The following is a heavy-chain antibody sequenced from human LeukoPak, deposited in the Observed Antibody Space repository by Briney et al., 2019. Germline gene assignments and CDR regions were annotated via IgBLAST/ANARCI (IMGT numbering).Heavy chain of an antibody. D-gene: IGHD3-10*01. CDR2: IYYSGST. J-gene: IGHJ4*02. Sequence: SETLSLTCTVSGGSISSSSYYWGWIRQPPGKGLEWIGSIYYSGSTYYNPSLKSRVTISVDTSKNQFSLKLSSVTAADTAVYYCARHPIDDHYYGSGSYHTGYFDYWGQGTLVTVSS. CDR3: ARHPIDDHYYGSGSYHTGYFDY. CDR1: GGSISSSSYY. V-gene: IGHV4-39*07.